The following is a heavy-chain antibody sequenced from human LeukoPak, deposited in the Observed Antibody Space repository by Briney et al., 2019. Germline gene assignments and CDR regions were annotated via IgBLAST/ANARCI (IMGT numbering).Heavy chain of an antibody. CDR1: GGSISSYY. V-gene: IGHV4-59*01. J-gene: IGHJ4*02. D-gene: IGHD3-10*01. CDR2: IYYSGST. Sequence: SETLSLTCTVSGGSISSYYWSWIRQPPGKGLEWIGYIYYSGSTNYNPSLKSRVTISVDTSKNQFSLKLSSVTAADTAVYYCARGSGILWFGEFDYWGQGTLVTVPS. CDR3: ARGSGILWFGEFDY.